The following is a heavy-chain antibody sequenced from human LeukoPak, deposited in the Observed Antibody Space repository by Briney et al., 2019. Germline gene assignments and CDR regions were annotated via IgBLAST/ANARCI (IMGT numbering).Heavy chain of an antibody. Sequence: SETVSLTCTVSGYSISSGYYWGWIRQPPGKGLEWIGSIYHSGSTYYNPSLKSRVTISVDTSKNQFSLKLSSVTAADTAVYYCARPIRYFGWQDAFDIWGQGTMVTVSS. V-gene: IGHV4-38-2*02. J-gene: IGHJ3*02. CDR3: ARPIRYFGWQDAFDI. D-gene: IGHD3-9*01. CDR2: IYHSGST. CDR1: GYSISSGYY.